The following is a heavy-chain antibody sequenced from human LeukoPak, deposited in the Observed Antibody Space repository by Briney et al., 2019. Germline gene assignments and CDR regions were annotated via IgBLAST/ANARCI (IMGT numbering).Heavy chain of an antibody. Sequence: SETLSLTCTVSGYSISSGYYWGWIRQPPGKGLEWIGSIYHSGSTYYNPSLKSRVTISVDTSKNQFSLKLSSVTAADTAVYYCASSYSYGSNWFDPWGQGTLVTVSS. CDR1: GYSISSGYY. J-gene: IGHJ5*02. V-gene: IGHV4-38-2*02. D-gene: IGHD5-18*01. CDR3: ASSYSYGSNWFDP. CDR2: IYHSGST.